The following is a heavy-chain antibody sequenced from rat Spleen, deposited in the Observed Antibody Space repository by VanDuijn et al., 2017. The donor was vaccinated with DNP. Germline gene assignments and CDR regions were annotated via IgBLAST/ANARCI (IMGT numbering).Heavy chain of an antibody. CDR1: GYSISGNY. D-gene: IGHD4-2*01. Sequence: EVQLQESGPGLVKPSQSLSLTCSVTGYSISGNYWGWIRKFPGNKMEWIGHIDYSGATTYNPSLKSRISITRDTSNNQFFLQLNSVSTEDTATYYCARGGAGIWFAYWGQGTLVTVSS. CDR2: IDYSGAT. V-gene: IGHV3-1*01. CDR3: ARGGAGIWFAY. J-gene: IGHJ3*01.